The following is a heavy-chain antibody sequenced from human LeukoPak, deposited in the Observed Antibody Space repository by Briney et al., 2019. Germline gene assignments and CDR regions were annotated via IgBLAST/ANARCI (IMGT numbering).Heavy chain of an antibody. V-gene: IGHV3-23*01. Sequence: GGSLRLSCAASGFTFSSYAMTWVRQAPGRGLEWVSGISGSGGSTYYADSVKGRFTISRDNSKNTLYLQMNSLRAEDTATYYCAKVGPSTVTRDYWGQGTPVTVSS. CDR3: AKVGPSTVTRDY. J-gene: IGHJ4*02. D-gene: IGHD4-17*01. CDR2: ISGSGGST. CDR1: GFTFSSYA.